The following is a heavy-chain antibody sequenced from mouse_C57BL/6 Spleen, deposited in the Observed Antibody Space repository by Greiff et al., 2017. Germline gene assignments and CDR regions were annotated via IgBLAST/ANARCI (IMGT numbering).Heavy chain of an antibody. CDR3: ARNWSLFAY. CDR1: GYTFTDYY. J-gene: IGHJ3*01. D-gene: IGHD4-1*01. Sequence: VQLQQSGPELVKPGASVKISCKASGYTFTDYYMNWVKQSHGKSLEWIGDINPNNGGTSYNQKFKGKATLTVDKSSSTAYMELRSLTSEDSAVYYCARNWSLFAYWGQGTLVTVSA. V-gene: IGHV1-26*01. CDR2: INPNNGGT.